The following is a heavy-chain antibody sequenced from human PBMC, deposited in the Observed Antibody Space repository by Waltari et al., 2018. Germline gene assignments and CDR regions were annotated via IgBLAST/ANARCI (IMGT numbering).Heavy chain of an antibody. CDR3: ARYYDFWSGYSLYNWFDP. Sequence: EVQLVESGGGLVQPGGSLRLSCAASGFTFSSYWMSWVRQAPGQGLEWVANITQDGSEKYYVDAVKGRFTISRDNAKNSLYLQMNSLRAEDTAVYYCARYYDFWSGYSLYNWFDPWGQGTLVTVSS. V-gene: IGHV3-7*01. CDR2: ITQDGSEK. J-gene: IGHJ5*02. CDR1: GFTFSSYW. D-gene: IGHD3-3*01.